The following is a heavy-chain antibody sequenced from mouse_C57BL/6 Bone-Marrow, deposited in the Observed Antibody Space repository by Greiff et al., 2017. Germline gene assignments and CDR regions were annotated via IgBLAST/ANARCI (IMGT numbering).Heavy chain of an antibody. CDR3: TRETAQALFHYAMDY. CDR2: ISSGGDYI. Sequence: EVKVVESGEGLVKPGGSLKLSCAASGFTFSSYAMSWVRQTPEKRLEWVAYISSGGDYIYYADTVKGRFTISRDNARNTLYLQMSSLKSEDTAMYYCTRETAQALFHYAMDYWGQGTSVTVSS. CDR1: GFTFSSYA. D-gene: IGHD3-2*02. J-gene: IGHJ4*01. V-gene: IGHV5-9-1*02.